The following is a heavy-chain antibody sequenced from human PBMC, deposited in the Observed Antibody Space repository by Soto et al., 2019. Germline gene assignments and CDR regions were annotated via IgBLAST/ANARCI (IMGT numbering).Heavy chain of an antibody. J-gene: IGHJ4*02. CDR1: GGSFSGYY. CDR2: INHSGST. CDR3: ARGVPPDRIWGSYRYRPHFDY. Sequence: SETLSLTCAVYGGSFSGYYWSWIRQPPGKGLEWIGEINHSGSTNYNPSLKSRVTISVDTSKNQFSLKLSSVTAADTAVYYCARGVPPDRIWGSYRYRPHFDYWGQGTLVTVSS. V-gene: IGHV4-34*01. D-gene: IGHD3-16*02.